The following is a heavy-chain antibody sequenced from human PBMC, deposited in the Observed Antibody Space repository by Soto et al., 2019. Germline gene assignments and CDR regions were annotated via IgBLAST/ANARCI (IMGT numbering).Heavy chain of an antibody. V-gene: IGHV4-31*01. CDR1: GGSISSGARY. Sequence: QVQLQESGPGLVKPSQTLSLTCTVSGGSISSGARYWTWVRQHPGKGLAWIGYLYYNGDTYYNPSLKSLVIISLDTSKNQFSLRLSSVTAADTAVYYCARDRVGVCLDYLGEGNLVTVSS. CDR2: LYYNGDT. CDR3: ARDRVGVCLDY. J-gene: IGHJ4*02.